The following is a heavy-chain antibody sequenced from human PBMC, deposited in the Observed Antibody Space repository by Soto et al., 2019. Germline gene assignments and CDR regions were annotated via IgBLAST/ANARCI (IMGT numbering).Heavy chain of an antibody. V-gene: IGHV4-34*01. CDR2: INHSGST. Sequence: ETLSLTCAVYGGSFSGYYWSWIRQPPGKGLEWIGEINHSGSTNYNPSLKSRVTISVDTSKNLFSLEVTSVTAADTAVYFCARHAPFSDFRDGWFDPWGQGTLVTVSS. D-gene: IGHD3-3*01. CDR1: GGSFSGYY. CDR3: ARHAPFSDFRDGWFDP. J-gene: IGHJ5*02.